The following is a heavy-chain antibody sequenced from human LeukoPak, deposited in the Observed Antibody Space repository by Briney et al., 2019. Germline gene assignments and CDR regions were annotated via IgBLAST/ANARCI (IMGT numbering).Heavy chain of an antibody. CDR2: IYYSGST. CDR3: ARLCGGDCEYYYYYYYMDV. J-gene: IGHJ6*03. Sequence: NPSETLSLTCTVSGGSISSYYWSWIRQPPGKGLEWIGYIYYSGSTNYNPSLKSRVTISVDTSKNQFSLKLSSVTAADTAVYYCARLCGGDCEYYYYYYYMDVWGKGTTVTVSS. V-gene: IGHV4-59*12. D-gene: IGHD2-21*01. CDR1: GGSISSYY.